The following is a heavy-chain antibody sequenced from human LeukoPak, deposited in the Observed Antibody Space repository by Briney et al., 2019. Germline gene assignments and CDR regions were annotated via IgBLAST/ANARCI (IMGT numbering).Heavy chain of an antibody. J-gene: IGHJ4*02. V-gene: IGHV1-69-2*01. CDR2: VDLEDGDT. CDR1: GYTFNDYY. Sequence: ASVKVSCKASGYTFNDYYIHWVQQAPGKGLERMGRVDLEDGDTIYAEKFQGRVTITADTSTDTAFMDLSSLTSFDTAVYYCARGSRSFDWLRSYFDFWGQGTLVSVSP. CDR3: ARGSRSFDWLRSYFDF. D-gene: IGHD3-9*01.